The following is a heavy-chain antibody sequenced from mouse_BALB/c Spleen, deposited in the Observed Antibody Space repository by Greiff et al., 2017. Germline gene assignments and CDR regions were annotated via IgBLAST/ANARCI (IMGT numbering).Heavy chain of an antibody. V-gene: IGHV8-12*01. D-gene: IGHD3-1*01. CDR3: ARRERAYFDY. CDR2: IYWADDK. J-gene: IGHJ2*01. CDR1: GFSLSTSGLG. Sequence: QVTLKVSGPGLLQPSQTLSLTCSFSGFSLSTSGLGVSWMRQPSGQGLEWLAHIYWADDKRYNPSLKSRLTISNETSRNQVFLKITSVDTAATATYYCARRERAYFDYWGQGTTLTVSS.